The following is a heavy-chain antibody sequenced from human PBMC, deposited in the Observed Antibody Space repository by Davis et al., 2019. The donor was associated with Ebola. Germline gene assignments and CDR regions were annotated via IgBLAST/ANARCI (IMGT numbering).Heavy chain of an antibody. J-gene: IGHJ5*02. Sequence: GGSLRLSCAASGFTFSSYAMSWVRQAPGKGLEWVANIKQDGSEKYYVDSVKGRFTISRDNAKNSLYLQMNSLRAEDTAVYYCASVPALWFRSYNWFDPWGQGTLVTVSS. CDR3: ASVPALWFRSYNWFDP. CDR2: IKQDGSEK. CDR1: GFTFSSYA. V-gene: IGHV3-7*03. D-gene: IGHD3-10*01.